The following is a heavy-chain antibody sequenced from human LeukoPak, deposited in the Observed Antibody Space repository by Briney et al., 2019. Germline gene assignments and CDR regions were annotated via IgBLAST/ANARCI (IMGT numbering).Heavy chain of an antibody. CDR3: AKGSPQGLVVPAAVYYYYGMDV. CDR1: GFTFSSYA. Sequence: GGSLRLSCAASGFTFSSYAMSWVRQAPGKGLEGVSAISGSGGSTYYADSVKGRFTISRDNSQNPLYLPMTSLRAEDTAVSYRAKGSPQGLVVPAAVYYYYGMDVWGQGTTVTVSS. CDR2: ISGSGGST. V-gene: IGHV3-23*01. D-gene: IGHD2-2*01. J-gene: IGHJ6*02.